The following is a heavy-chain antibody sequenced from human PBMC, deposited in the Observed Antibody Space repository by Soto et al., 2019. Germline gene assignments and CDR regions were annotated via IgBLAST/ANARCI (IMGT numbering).Heavy chain of an antibody. CDR1: GGSVSSGSYY. CDR2: IYYSGST. V-gene: IGHV4-61*01. J-gene: IGHJ6*02. CDR3: ARGTYCSSTSCYRPYYYYGMDV. Sequence: SETLSLTCTVSGGSVSSGSYYWSWIRQPPGKGLEWIGYIYYSGSTNYNPSLKSRVTISVDTSKNQFSLKLSSVTAADTAVYYCARGTYCSSTSCYRPYYYYGMDVWGQGTTVTVSS. D-gene: IGHD2-2*02.